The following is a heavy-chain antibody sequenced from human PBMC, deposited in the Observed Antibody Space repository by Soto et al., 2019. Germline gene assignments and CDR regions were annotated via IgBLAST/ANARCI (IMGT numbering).Heavy chain of an antibody. J-gene: IGHJ4*02. CDR2: LYYSGTT. Sequence: PSETLSLTCTVSGESINTEGYFWAWIRQPPGNGLEWLGSLYYSGTTYYNPSLMSRVSISSDMSRNQFFLRLTSVTAADTAVYLCVRLHSGYFDSWGQGTLVTVSS. V-gene: IGHV4-39*01. D-gene: IGHD3-22*01. CDR1: GESINTEGYF. CDR3: VRLHSGYFDS.